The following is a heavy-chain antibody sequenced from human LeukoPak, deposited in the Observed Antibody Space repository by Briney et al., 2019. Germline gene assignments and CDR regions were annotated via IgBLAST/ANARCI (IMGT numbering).Heavy chain of an antibody. Sequence: GGSLRLSCAASGFTFSSYSMNWVRQAPGKGLEWVSYISSSSSTIYYADSVKGRFTISRDNAKNSLYLQMHSLRAEDTAVYYCGRGDGYLVDYWGQGTLVTVSS. D-gene: IGHD3-16*01. V-gene: IGHV3-48*01. CDR3: GRGDGYLVDY. J-gene: IGHJ4*02. CDR2: ISSSSSTI. CDR1: GFTFSSYS.